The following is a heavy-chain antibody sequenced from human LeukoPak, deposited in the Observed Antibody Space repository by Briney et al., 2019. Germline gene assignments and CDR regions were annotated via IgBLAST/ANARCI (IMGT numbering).Heavy chain of an antibody. D-gene: IGHD6-13*01. Sequence: PSETLSLTCIVSGGSIASSYWWSWVRQPPGQGLEWLGEIYHSGSVNYNPSLKSRLTISVDTSKNQFSLKLNFVTAADTAMYYCARMFRSSWYINWFDPWGQGTLVTVSS. CDR1: GGSIASSYW. CDR3: ARMFRSSWYINWFDP. CDR2: IYHSGSV. V-gene: IGHV4/OR15-8*01. J-gene: IGHJ5*02.